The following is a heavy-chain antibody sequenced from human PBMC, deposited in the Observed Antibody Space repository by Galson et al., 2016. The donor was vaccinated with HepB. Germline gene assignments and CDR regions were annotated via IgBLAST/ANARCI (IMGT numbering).Heavy chain of an antibody. CDR1: GFSFGSYS. V-gene: IGHV3-48*01. J-gene: IGHJ4*02. CDR2: ITASSSSL. CDR3: ARDAVAMIAAGGNDY. Sequence: SLRLSCAGSGFSFGSYSMIWVRQAPGKGLDWVAYITASSSSLYYADSVEGRFTVSRDNAQNSLYLQMNSLGVEDTAVYYCARDAVAMIAAGGNDYWGQGTLVTVSS. D-gene: IGHD6-13*01.